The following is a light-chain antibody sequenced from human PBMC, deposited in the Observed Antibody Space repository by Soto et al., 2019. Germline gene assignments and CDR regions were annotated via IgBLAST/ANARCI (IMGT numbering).Light chain of an antibody. Sequence: QSVLTQPASVSGSPGQSITISCTGAGSDVSWYQHHPGKAPKLIIFDVSNRPSGISDRFYGSKSGNTASLTISGLRAEDEAGYYCASYRSTSTLGVFGGGTKLTVL. V-gene: IGLV2-14*03. CDR1: GSD. CDR2: DVS. CDR3: ASYRSTSTLGV. J-gene: IGLJ3*02.